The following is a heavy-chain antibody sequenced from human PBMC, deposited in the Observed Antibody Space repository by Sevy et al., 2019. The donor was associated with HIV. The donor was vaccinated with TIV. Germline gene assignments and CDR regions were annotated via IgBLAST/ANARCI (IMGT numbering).Heavy chain of an antibody. CDR2: IAASDGTT. D-gene: IGHD2-15*01. CDR1: GFSFSSNV. Sequence: GGSLRLSCAASGFSFSSNVMSWVRQTPAKGLEWVSSIAASDGTTFYADALKGRFTIARDNSKNTLFLQMSSLRAEETAVYYCTKRPLGSPNFYFQYWGQGTLVTVSS. CDR3: TKRPLGSPNFYFQY. V-gene: IGHV3-23*01. J-gene: IGHJ4*02.